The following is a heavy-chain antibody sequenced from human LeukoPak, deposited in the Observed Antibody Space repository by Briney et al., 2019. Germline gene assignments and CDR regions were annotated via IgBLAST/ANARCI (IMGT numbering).Heavy chain of an antibody. Sequence: TSETLSLTCTVSGGSISTYYWSWIRQPAGKGLEWIGRIYTSGSTNYNPSLKSRVTISLDKSKNQFSLNLSSVTAADTAVYYCARDTDAAAGSYYYYYMDVWGKGTTVTVSS. J-gene: IGHJ6*03. D-gene: IGHD6-13*01. V-gene: IGHV4-4*07. CDR2: IYTSGST. CDR1: GGSISTYY. CDR3: ARDTDAAAGSYYYYYMDV.